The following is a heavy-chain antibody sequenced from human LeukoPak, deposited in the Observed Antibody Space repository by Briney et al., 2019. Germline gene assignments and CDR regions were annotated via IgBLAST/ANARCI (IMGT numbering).Heavy chain of an antibody. CDR3: ARESHDILTGYYSGFDY. J-gene: IGHJ4*02. CDR2: ISGSGGST. V-gene: IGHV3-23*01. CDR1: GFTFSSYG. D-gene: IGHD3-9*01. Sequence: GGSLRLSCAASGFTFSSYGMSWVRQAPGKGLEWVSAISGSGGSTYYADSVKGRFTISRDNSKNSLYLQMNSLRAEDTAVYYCARESHDILTGYYSGFDYWGQGTLVTVSS.